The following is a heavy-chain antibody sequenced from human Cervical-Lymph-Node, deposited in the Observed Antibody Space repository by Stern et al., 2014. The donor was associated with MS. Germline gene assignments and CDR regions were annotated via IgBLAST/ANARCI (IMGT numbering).Heavy chain of an antibody. D-gene: IGHD4-17*01. CDR1: GDTFASYP. CDR2: VNPTDGPT. V-gene: IGHV1-46*03. Sequence: QVQLVQSGSEVKKPGASVKVSCKASGDTFASYPIHWLRQAPGQGFVWMGIVNPTDGPTTSAQTCKGRVTLTRDTSTRTVYMELSSLRTEDTAMYFCANPLPYANWGQGTRVTVSS. J-gene: IGHJ1*01. CDR3: ANPLPYAN.